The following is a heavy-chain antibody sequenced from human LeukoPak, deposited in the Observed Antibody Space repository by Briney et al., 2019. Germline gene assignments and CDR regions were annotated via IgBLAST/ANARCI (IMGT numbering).Heavy chain of an antibody. J-gene: IGHJ4*02. V-gene: IGHV1-2*06. CDR1: DYTFNTFG. CDR3: ARTLDSGSYSSGWN. D-gene: IGHD1-26*01. Sequence: ASVKVSCKTSDYTFNTFGITWVRQAPGQGLEWMGRINPNSGGTNYAQKFQGRVTMTRDTSISTAYMELSRLRSDDTAVYYCARTLDSGSYSSGWNWGQGTLVTVSS. CDR2: INPNSGGT.